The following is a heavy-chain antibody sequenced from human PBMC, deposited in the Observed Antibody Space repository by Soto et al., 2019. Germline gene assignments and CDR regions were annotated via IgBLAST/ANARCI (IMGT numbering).Heavy chain of an antibody. J-gene: IGHJ4*02. CDR2: ISKSDYT. V-gene: IGHV3-21*01. Sequence: GGSLRLSCTVSGFAFNNYGINWVRQSPGKGLEWVSSISKSDYTYYSDSVKGRFTISRDNAKNSASLQMNTLRVENKAVYYCAREDSIIIPAVSDFWGQGTLVTVSS. CDR1: GFAFNNYG. CDR3: AREDSIIIPAVSDF. D-gene: IGHD2-2*01.